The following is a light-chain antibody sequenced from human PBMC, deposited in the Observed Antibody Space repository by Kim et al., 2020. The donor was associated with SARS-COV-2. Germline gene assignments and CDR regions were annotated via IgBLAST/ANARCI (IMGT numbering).Light chain of an antibody. V-gene: IGKV3-20*01. CDR3: QQYGSSPRT. J-gene: IGKJ4*01. CDR1: QSVRSSY. Sequence: SPGERATLSCRASQSVRSSYLAWYQQKPGQAPRLLIYGASSRATAIPDRFSGSGSGTDFTLTISRLESEDFAVYYCQQYGSSPRTFGGGTKVDIK. CDR2: GAS.